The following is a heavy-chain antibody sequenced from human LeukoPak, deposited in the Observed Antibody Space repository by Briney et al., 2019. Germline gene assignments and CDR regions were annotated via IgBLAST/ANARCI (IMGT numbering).Heavy chain of an antibody. Sequence: GGSLRLSCAASGFTFSSYSMNWVRQAPGKGLEWVSYISSTTITIYYADSVKGRFTVSRDNAKNSLYLQMNSLRAEDTAVYYCARDGHYDILTGYFQDWGQGTLVTVSS. J-gene: IGHJ1*01. CDR2: ISSTTITI. CDR3: ARDGHYDILTGYFQD. V-gene: IGHV3-48*04. CDR1: GFTFSSYS. D-gene: IGHD3-9*01.